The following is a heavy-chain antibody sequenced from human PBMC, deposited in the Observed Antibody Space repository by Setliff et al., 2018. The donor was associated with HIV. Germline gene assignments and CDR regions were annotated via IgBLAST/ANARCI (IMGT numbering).Heavy chain of an antibody. Sequence: PSETLSLTCTVSGGSISSYYWNWIRQHPGKGLEWIGYIYYSGNTYYNPSLKSRVFISVDTSKNQFSLRLSSVTAANTAVYFCATSRGGYYDARYWGQGTLVTVSS. CDR3: ATSRGGYYDARY. D-gene: IGHD3-3*01. J-gene: IGHJ4*02. V-gene: IGHV4-31*02. CDR1: GGSISSYY. CDR2: IYYSGNT.